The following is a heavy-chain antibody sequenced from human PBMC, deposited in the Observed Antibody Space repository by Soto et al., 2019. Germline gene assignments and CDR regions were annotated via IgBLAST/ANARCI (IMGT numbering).Heavy chain of an antibody. Sequence: GASVKVSCKASGGTFSSYAISWVRQAPGQGPEWMGGIIPIFGTANYAQKFQGRVTITADESTSTAYMELSSLRSEDTAVYYCARAPDCTNGVCPGSYYYYYGMDVWGQGTTVTVSS. V-gene: IGHV1-69*13. CDR2: IIPIFGTA. D-gene: IGHD2-8*01. CDR3: ARAPDCTNGVCPGSYYYYYGMDV. CDR1: GGTFSSYA. J-gene: IGHJ6*02.